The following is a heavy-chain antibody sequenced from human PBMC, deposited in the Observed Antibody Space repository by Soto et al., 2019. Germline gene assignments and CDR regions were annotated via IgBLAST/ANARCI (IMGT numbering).Heavy chain of an antibody. CDR1: GGTFSNDI. CDR3: VRDSPIGSTYSGYDGIDY. Sequence: QVQLVQSGAEVKKPGSSVKVSCKASGGTFSNDIITWVRQAPGQGLEWMGRIIPLLDKTNYAQKFQGRVTLTAXKXTXTPXMALNSLRSEDTAVYYCVRDSPIGSTYSGYDGIDYWGQGTLVTVSS. V-gene: IGHV1-69*08. J-gene: IGHJ4*02. D-gene: IGHD5-12*01. CDR2: IIPLLDKT.